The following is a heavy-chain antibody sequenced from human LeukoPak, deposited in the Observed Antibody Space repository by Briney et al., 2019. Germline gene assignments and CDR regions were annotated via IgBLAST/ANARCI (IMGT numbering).Heavy chain of an antibody. V-gene: IGHV3-11*05. D-gene: IGHD3-9*01. J-gene: IGHJ5*02. CDR2: ISSSSSYT. CDR1: GFTFSDCY. CDR3: ARDGGDILTGYSWFDP. Sequence: PGGFLRLSCAASGFTFSDCYMSWIRQAPGKGLEWASYISSSSSYTNYADSVKGRFTISRDNAKNPLYLQMNSLRAEDTAVYYCARDGGDILTGYSWFDPWGQGTLVTVSS.